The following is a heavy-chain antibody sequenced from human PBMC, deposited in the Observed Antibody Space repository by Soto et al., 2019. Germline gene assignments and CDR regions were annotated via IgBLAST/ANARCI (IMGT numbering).Heavy chain of an antibody. J-gene: IGHJ4*02. CDR2: IFHNGGT. CDR1: GDSIISGGYY. D-gene: IGHD5-12*01. Sequence: KPSETLSLTCAVSGDSIISGGYYWSWIRQPPGKGLEWIGCIFHNGGTHYNPSLTSRATISVDMSKNQFSLRLTSVTAADTAVYYCARLDGYNSFDYWGQGTLVTVSS. CDR3: ARLDGYNSFDY. V-gene: IGHV4-30-2*01.